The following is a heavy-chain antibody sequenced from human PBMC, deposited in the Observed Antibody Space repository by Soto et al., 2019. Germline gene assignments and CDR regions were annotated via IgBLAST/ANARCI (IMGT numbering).Heavy chain of an antibody. J-gene: IGHJ4*02. CDR3: ARVYCSGGSCYSIDY. CDR2: INPSGGST. V-gene: IGHV1-46*03. CDR1: GYTFTSYY. D-gene: IGHD2-15*01. Sequence: ASVKVSCKASGYTFTSYYMHWVRQAPGQGLEWMGIINPSGGSTSYAQKFQGRVTMTRDTSTSTVYMELSSLRSEDTAVYYFARVYCSGGSCYSIDYWGQGTLVTVSS.